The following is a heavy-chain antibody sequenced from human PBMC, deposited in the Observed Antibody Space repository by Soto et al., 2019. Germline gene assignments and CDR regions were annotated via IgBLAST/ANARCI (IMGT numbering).Heavy chain of an antibody. CDR3: ATDSVALWFGAYYYGMDV. D-gene: IGHD3-10*01. CDR1: GYTLTELS. CDR2: FDPEDGET. Sequence: ASVKVSCKVSGYTLTELSMHWVRQAPGKGLEWMGGFDPEDGETIYAQKFQGRVTMTEDTSTDTAYMELSSLRSEDTAVYYCATDSVALWFGAYYYGMDVWRQGTTVTVSS. V-gene: IGHV1-24*01. J-gene: IGHJ6*02.